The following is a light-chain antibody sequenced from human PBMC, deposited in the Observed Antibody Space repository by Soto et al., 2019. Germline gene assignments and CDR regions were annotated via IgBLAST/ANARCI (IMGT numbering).Light chain of an antibody. CDR1: KSISSW. J-gene: IGKJ5*01. V-gene: IGKV1-5*01. CDR2: AAC. Sequence: DIQMTQSPSTLSASVGDRVTISFRASKSISSWLAWYQQKPGKAPKLLIYAACILQSGVPSRFSGSGSGTGFTFTISSLQPEDFATYYCQQYENLPTFGQGTRLEI. CDR3: QQYENLPT.